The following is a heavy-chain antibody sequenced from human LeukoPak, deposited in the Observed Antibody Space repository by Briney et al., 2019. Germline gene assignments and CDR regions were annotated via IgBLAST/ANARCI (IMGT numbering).Heavy chain of an antibody. Sequence: PSETLSLTCTVSGGSISSYYWSWIRQPPGKGLEWIGCIHYSGSTNYNPSLKSRDTISVDTSKNQFSLKLSSVTAADTAVYYCARVRDRSSYFYDLDYWGQGTLVTVSS. CDR2: IHYSGST. D-gene: IGHD3-22*01. CDR1: GGSISSYY. CDR3: ARVRDRSSYFYDLDY. V-gene: IGHV4-59*01. J-gene: IGHJ4*02.